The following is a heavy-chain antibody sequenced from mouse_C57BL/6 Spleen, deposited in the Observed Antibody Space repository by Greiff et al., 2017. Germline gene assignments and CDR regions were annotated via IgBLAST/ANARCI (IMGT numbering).Heavy chain of an antibody. D-gene: IGHD2-4*01. CDR3: ARSRDDYSVYAMDY. Sequence: VQLQQSGPVLVKPGASVKMSCKASGYTFTDYYMNWVKQSHGKSLEWIGVINPYNGGTSYNQKFKGKATLTVDKSSSTAYMELNSLTSEDYAVYYCARSRDDYSVYAMDYGGQGTSVTVSS. CDR2: INPYNGGT. V-gene: IGHV1-19*01. J-gene: IGHJ4*01. CDR1: GYTFTDYY.